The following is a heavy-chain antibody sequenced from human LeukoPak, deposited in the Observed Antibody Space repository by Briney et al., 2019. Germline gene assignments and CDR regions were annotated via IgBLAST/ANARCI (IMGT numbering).Heavy chain of an antibody. D-gene: IGHD1-26*01. J-gene: IGHJ3*02. CDR3: AKDRKVGATPLDAFDI. CDR2: ISGSGGSA. V-gene: IGHV3-23*01. CDR1: GFTFSSYA. Sequence: GGSLRLSCAASGFTFSSYAMSWVRQAPGKGLEWVSAISGSGGSAYYADSVKGRFTISRDNSKNTLYLQMNSLRAEDTAVYYCAKDRKVGATPLDAFDIWGQGTMVTVSS.